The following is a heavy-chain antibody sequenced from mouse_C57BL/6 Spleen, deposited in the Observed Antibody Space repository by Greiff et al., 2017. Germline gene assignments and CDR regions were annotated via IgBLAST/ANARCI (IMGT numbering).Heavy chain of an antibody. CDR2: ISGGGGNT. Sequence: EVKLQESGGGLVKPGGSLKLSCAASGFTFSSYTMSWVRQTPEKRLEWVATISGGGGNTYYPDSVKGRFTISRDNAKNTLYLQMSSLRSEDTALYYCARDGDDYVPEPFYWGQGTLVTVSA. CDR3: ARDGDDYVPEPFY. D-gene: IGHD2-4*01. CDR1: GFTFSSYT. J-gene: IGHJ3*01. V-gene: IGHV5-9*01.